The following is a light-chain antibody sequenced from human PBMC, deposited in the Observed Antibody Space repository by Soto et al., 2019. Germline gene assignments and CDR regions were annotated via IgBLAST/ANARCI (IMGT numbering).Light chain of an antibody. CDR1: QSVSRGD. CDR2: GAS. CDR3: HQYSSSSET. J-gene: IGKJ1*01. Sequence: EILLTQSPGTLSLSAGERATLSCRASQSVSRGDLAWYQQKPGQAPRLLIYGASRRATDIPDRFSGSGSGTDFTLTISRREPEDFAVYYCHQYSSSSETFGQGTKVEIK. V-gene: IGKV3-20*01.